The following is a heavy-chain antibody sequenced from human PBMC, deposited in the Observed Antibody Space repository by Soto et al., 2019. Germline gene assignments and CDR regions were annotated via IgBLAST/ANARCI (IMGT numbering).Heavy chain of an antibody. V-gene: IGHV3-30*18. CDR2: ISYDGSNK. CDR1: GFTFSSYG. CDR3: AKDRVVVAATPAFLRYYYYGMDV. Sequence: QVQLVESGGGVVQPGRSLRLSCAASGFTFSSYGMHWVRQAPGKGLEWVAVISYDGSNKYYADSVKGRFTISRDNSKNTXXLXMXXLRAEDTAVYYCAKDRVVVAATPAFLRYYYYGMDVWGQGTTVTVSS. D-gene: IGHD2-15*01. J-gene: IGHJ6*02.